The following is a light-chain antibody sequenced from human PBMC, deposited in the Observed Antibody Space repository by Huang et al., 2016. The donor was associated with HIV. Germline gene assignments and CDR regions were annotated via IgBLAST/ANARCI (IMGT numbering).Light chain of an antibody. CDR1: QNVREK. Sequence: EIVLTQSSPTLSVSPGETATLSCRASQNVREKIDWYQQRPGKPPRRLNHGASTRATGIPARFSGSASGTEFTLTISSLQSEGFAVYHCQQYNKWPPYTFGRGTKVEIK. CDR2: GAS. V-gene: IGKV3-15*01. CDR3: QQYNKWPPYT. J-gene: IGKJ2*01.